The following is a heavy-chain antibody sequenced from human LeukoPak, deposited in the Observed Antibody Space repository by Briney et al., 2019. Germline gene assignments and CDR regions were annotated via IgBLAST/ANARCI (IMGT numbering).Heavy chain of an antibody. CDR3: ARELADGDYAWFDP. V-gene: IGHV1-69*13. D-gene: IGHD4-17*01. J-gene: IGHJ5*02. Sequence: SVKVSCKASGYTFTSYGISWVRQAPGQGLEWMGGIIPIFGTANYAQKFQGRVTITADESTSTAYMELSSLRSEDTAVYYCARELADGDYAWFDPWGQGTLVTVSS. CDR1: GYTFTSYG. CDR2: IIPIFGTA.